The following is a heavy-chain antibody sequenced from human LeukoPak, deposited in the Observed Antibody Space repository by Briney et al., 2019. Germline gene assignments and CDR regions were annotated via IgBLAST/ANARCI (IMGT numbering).Heavy chain of an antibody. CDR1: GFTVSSNY. CDR2: INWNGGIT. D-gene: IGHD6-13*01. CDR3: ARAGDSSSWYDNWFDP. J-gene: IGHJ5*02. V-gene: IGHV3-20*04. Sequence: PGGSLRLSCAASGFTVSSNYMSWVRQAPGKGLEWVSGINWNGGITGYADSVKGRFTISRDNAKNSLYLQMNSLRAEDTALYYCARAGDSSSWYDNWFDPWGQGTLVTVSS.